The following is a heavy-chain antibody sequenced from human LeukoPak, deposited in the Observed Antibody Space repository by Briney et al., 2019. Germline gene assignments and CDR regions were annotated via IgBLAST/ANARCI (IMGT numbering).Heavy chain of an antibody. CDR3: ARVRGDRALSFDY. CDR2: IYFSGST. J-gene: IGHJ4*02. CDR1: GDSLNSGDLY. V-gene: IGHV4-30-4*08. Sequence: SQTLSLTCTVSGDSLNSGDLYWSWIRQPPGKDLEWIGYIYFSGSTYYNPSLKSRLTISVDTSKNQFSLQLTSVTAADTAIYYCARVRGDRALSFDYWDQGTLVTVSS. D-gene: IGHD3-10*01.